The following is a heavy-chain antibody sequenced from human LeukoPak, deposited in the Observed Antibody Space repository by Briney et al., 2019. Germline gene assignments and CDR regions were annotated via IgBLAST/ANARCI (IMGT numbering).Heavy chain of an antibody. J-gene: IGHJ5*02. CDR1: GGTFSIHA. D-gene: IGHD5-18*01. CDR3: ARGTDDTAMGSFVP. Sequence: SVKVSCKASGGTFSIHAISWVRQAPGQGLEWMGGIIPIFGTANYAQKFQGRVTITADESTSTAYMELSSLRSEDTAVYYCARGTDDTAMGSFVPWGQGTLVTVSS. V-gene: IGHV1-69*13. CDR2: IIPIFGTA.